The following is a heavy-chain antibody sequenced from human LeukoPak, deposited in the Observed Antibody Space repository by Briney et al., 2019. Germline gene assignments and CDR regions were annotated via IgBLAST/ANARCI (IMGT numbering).Heavy chain of an antibody. CDR1: GGSISSGDYY. Sequence: PSETLSLTCTVSGGSISSGDYYWSWIRQPPGKGLEWIGYIYYSGSTYYNPSLKSRVTISVDTSKNQFSLKLSSVTAADTAVYYCARGSARTTPRPNYYYYGMDVWGQGTTVTVSS. CDR2: IYYSGST. D-gene: IGHD6-25*01. CDR3: ARGSARTTPRPNYYYYGMDV. J-gene: IGHJ6*02. V-gene: IGHV4-30-4*01.